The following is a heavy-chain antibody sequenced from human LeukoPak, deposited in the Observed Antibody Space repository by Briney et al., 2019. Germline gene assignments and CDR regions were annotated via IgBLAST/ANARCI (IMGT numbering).Heavy chain of an antibody. CDR2: IYTSGST. V-gene: IGHV4-4*07. J-gene: IGHJ6*02. D-gene: IGHD3-10*01. CDR1: GGSISSYY. Sequence: SETLSLTCTVSGGSISSYYWSWIRQPAGKGLEWIGRIYTSGSTNYNPSLKSRVTMSVDTSKNQFSLKLSSVTAADTAVYYCARESRDYYGSGSYQYGMDVWGQGTTVTVSS. CDR3: ARESRDYYGSGSYQYGMDV.